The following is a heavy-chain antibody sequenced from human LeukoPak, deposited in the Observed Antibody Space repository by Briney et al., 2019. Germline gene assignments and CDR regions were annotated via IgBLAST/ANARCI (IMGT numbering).Heavy chain of an antibody. J-gene: IGHJ4*02. D-gene: IGHD5-12*01. CDR2: ISAYNGNT. CDR3: ARASPRGYSGYDEDY. CDR1: GYTFTSYG. Sequence: ASVDVSCKSSGYTFTSYGISWVRQAPGQGIEWMEWISAYNGNTNYAQKLQGRVTMTTDTSTSTAYMELRSLRSDDTAVYYCARASPRGYSGYDEDYWGQGSLVTVSS. V-gene: IGHV1-18*01.